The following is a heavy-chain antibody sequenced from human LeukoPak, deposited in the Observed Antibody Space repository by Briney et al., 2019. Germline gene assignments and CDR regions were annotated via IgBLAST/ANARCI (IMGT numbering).Heavy chain of an antibody. CDR2: INSDGSST. J-gene: IGHJ5*02. V-gene: IGHV3-74*01. CDR3: AKDPADCSSTSCPNWFDP. Sequence: GGSLRLSCAASGFTFSSYWMHWVRQAPGKGLVWVSRINSDGSSTSYADSVKGRFTISRDSSKNTLYLQMNSLRAEDTAIYYCAKDPADCSSTSCPNWFDPWGQGTLVTVSS. D-gene: IGHD2-2*01. CDR1: GFTFSSYW.